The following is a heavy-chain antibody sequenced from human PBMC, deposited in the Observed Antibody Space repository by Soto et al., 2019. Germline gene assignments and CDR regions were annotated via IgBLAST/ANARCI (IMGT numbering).Heavy chain of an antibody. CDR3: ASYYYDSSGYYQFDY. J-gene: IGHJ4*02. CDR1: GGTFSSYA. V-gene: IGHV1-69*13. CDR2: IIPIFGTA. D-gene: IGHD3-22*01. Sequence: SVNVSCKASGGTFSSYAISWVRQAPGQGLEWMGGIIPIFGTANYAQKFQGRVTITADESTSTAYMELSSLRSEDTAVYYCASYYYDSSGYYQFDYWGQGTLVTVSS.